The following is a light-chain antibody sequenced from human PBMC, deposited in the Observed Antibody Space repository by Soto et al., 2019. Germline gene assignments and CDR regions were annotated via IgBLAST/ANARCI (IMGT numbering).Light chain of an antibody. CDR1: QSVSSS. CDR3: QQYNKWWT. J-gene: IGKJ1*01. Sequence: EVVMTQSPATLSMSPGERATLSCRASQSVSSSLAWYQQKPGQAPRLLIYGASTRATGIRDRFSGSGSETEFTLNISSLQAEDFAIYYCQQYNKWWTFGRGTKVEIK. V-gene: IGKV3-15*01. CDR2: GAS.